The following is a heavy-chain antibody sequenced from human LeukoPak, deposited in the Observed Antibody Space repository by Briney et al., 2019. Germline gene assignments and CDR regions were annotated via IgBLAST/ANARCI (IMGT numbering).Heavy chain of an antibody. CDR1: GFTFTTYW. CDR2: INQDGTEK. Sequence: GESLRLSCAASGFTFTTYWMTWVRQAPGKGLEWVANINQDGTEKYYVDSVKGRFTISRDNSKNTLYLQMNSLRAEDTAVYYCARGGPAAGRFDYWGQGTLVTVSS. CDR3: ARGGPAAGRFDY. D-gene: IGHD6-13*01. J-gene: IGHJ4*02. V-gene: IGHV3-7*01.